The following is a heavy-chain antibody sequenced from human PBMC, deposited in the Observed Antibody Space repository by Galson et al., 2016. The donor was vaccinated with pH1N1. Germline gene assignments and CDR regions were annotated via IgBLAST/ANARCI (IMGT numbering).Heavy chain of an antibody. CDR2: IFWNDDR. CDR3: AHREYGDFVGSFDH. V-gene: IGHV2-5*01. D-gene: IGHD4-17*01. J-gene: IGHJ4*02. Sequence: PALVKPTQTLRLTCTLSGFSLSTSAVGVGWIRQPPGKALEWLALIFWNDDRYYRPSLKNRLTITKGTSENLVVLTMTNMDPVDTATYYRAHREYGDFVGSFDHWGQGALVTVSS. CDR1: GFSLSTSAVG.